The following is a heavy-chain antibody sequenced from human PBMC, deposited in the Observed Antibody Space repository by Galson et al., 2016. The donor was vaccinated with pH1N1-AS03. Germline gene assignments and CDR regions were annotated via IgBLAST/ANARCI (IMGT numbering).Heavy chain of an antibody. Sequence: SLRLSCAASGFTFSRYSMNWVRQAPGKGLEWVSYISSDSTTMYYAESVRGRFTISRDNDRDSLHLQMNSLRDEDTAIYYCARDGGSGGLYYFEYWGQGALVTVSS. CDR1: GFTFSRYS. D-gene: IGHD2-15*01. CDR2: ISSDSTTM. V-gene: IGHV3-48*02. J-gene: IGHJ4*02. CDR3: ARDGGSGGLYYFEY.